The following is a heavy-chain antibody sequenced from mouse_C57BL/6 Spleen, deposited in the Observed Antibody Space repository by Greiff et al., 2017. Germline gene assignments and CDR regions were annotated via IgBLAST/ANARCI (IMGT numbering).Heavy chain of an antibody. V-gene: IGHV5-17*01. CDR1: GFTFSDYG. CDR3: TRGYYGSSYGDAMDY. J-gene: IGHJ4*01. D-gene: IGHD1-1*01. Sequence: DVKLVESGGGLVKPGGSLKLSCAASGFTFSDYGMHWVRQAPEKGLEWVAYISSGSSTIYYADTVKGRFTISRDNAKNTLFLQMTSLRSEDTAMYYCTRGYYGSSYGDAMDYWGQGTSVTVSS. CDR2: ISSGSSTI.